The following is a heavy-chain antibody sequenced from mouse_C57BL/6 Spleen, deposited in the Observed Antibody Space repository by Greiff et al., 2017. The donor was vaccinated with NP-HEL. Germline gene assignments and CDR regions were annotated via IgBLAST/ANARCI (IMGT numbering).Heavy chain of an antibody. Sequence: EVKLVESGPGMVKPSQSLSLTCTVTGYSITSGYDWHWIRHFPGNKLEWMGYISYSGSTNYNPSLKSRISITHDTSKNHFFLKLNSVTTEDTATYYCARVGLGRGYFDVWGTGTTVTVSS. J-gene: IGHJ1*03. CDR2: ISYSGST. D-gene: IGHD4-1*01. V-gene: IGHV3-1*01. CDR1: GYSITSGYD. CDR3: ARVGLGRGYFDV.